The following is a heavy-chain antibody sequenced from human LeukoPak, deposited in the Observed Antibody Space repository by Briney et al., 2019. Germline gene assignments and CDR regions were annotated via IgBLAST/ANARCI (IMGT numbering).Heavy chain of an antibody. CDR3: VRDRATSGDVIRFDY. CDR2: VHSSGSI. J-gene: IGHJ4*02. V-gene: IGHV4-4*07. D-gene: IGHD2-8*02. CDR1: GGSISDSY. Sequence: SETLSLTCSVSGGSISDSYWSWIRQSAGKGLEWIGRVHSSGSIDYNPSLKSRVAMSLDTSENHFSLKLSSVTAADTALYYCVRDRATSGDVIRFDYWGQGVLVTVSS.